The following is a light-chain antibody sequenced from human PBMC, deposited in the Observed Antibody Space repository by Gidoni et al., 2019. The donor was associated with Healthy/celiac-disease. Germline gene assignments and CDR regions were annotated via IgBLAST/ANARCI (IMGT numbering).Light chain of an antibody. V-gene: IGLV2-14*01. J-gene: IGLJ3*02. CDR3: SSYTSSSTGWV. Sequence: QSALTQPASVSGSPGQSITISCTGTSSDVGGYNYVSWYQQHPGKAPKLMIYEVSNRPSGVSNRFSCSKSGNTASLTISGLQAEDEADYYCSSYTSSSTGWVFGGGTKLTVL. CDR1: SSDVGGYNY. CDR2: EVS.